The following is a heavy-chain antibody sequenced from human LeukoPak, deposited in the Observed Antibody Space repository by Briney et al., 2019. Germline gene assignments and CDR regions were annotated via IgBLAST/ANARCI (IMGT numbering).Heavy chain of an antibody. CDR1: GFTFSDFY. D-gene: IGHD2-21*02. CDR2: IFSSSSYT. J-gene: IGHJ3*01. CDR3: ARDFGAYCGGDCYSYAFDF. V-gene: IGHV3-11*05. Sequence: GGSLRLSCAASGFTFSDFYMGWVRQAPGKGLEWVSYIFSSSSYTNYADSVKGRFTISRDNAKNSLYLQMNSLRAEDTAVYYCARDFGAYCGGDCYSYAFDFWGQGTVVTVSS.